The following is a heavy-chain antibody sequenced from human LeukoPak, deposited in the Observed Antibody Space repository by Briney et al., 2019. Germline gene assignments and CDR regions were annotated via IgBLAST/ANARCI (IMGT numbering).Heavy chain of an antibody. V-gene: IGHV3-21*01. D-gene: IGHD3-16*01. CDR2: ISSSNSYI. CDR1: GFTFSSYS. CDR3: GRARGGDYYYYYYMDV. Sequence: GGSLRLSCAASGFTFSSYSMNWVRQAPGKGLEWVSSISSSNSYIYYADSVKGRFTISRDNAKNSLYLQMNSLRAEDTAVYYCGRARGGDYYYYYYMDVWGKGTTVTVSS. J-gene: IGHJ6*03.